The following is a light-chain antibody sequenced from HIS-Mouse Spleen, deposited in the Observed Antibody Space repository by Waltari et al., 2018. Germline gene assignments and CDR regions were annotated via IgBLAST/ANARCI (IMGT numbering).Light chain of an antibody. CDR3: AAWDDSLSGV. CDR1: SSNIGSNS. V-gene: IGLV1-47*01. J-gene: IGLJ2*01. Sequence: QSVLTHPPSASGTPGQRVTISCSGSSSNIGSNSVYWYQQLPGTAPKLLIYRNNQRPSGVPDRFSGSKSGTSASLAISGLRSEDEADYYCAAWDDSLSGVFGGGTKLTVL. CDR2: RNN.